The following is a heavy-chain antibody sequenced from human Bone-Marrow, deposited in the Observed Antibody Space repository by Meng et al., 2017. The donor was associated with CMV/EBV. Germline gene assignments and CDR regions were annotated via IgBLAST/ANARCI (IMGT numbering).Heavy chain of an antibody. J-gene: IGHJ6*02. Sequence: GGSLRLSCAASGFTFSSYSMNWVRQAPGKGLEWVSSISSSSSYIYYADSVKGRFTISRDNAKNSLYLQMNSLRAEDTAVYYCARDNRAITIFGVVNSSGMDIWGQGNTVTISS. CDR2: ISSSSSYI. CDR1: GFTFSSYS. CDR3: ARDNRAITIFGVVNSSGMDI. V-gene: IGHV3-21*01. D-gene: IGHD3-3*01.